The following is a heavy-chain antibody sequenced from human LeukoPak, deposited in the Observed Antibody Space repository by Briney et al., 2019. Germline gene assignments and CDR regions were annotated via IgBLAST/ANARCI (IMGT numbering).Heavy chain of an antibody. CDR3: TRWSYYGSGSDHAFDI. V-gene: IGHV3-49*04. CDR1: GFTFGDYA. Sequence: PGGSLRLSCTASGFTFGDYAMSWVRQAPGKGLEWVGFIRSKAYGGTTEYAASVKGRFTISRDDSKSIAYLQMNSLKTEDTAVYYCTRWSYYGSGSDHAFDIWGQGTMVTVSS. D-gene: IGHD3-10*01. J-gene: IGHJ3*02. CDR2: IRSKAYGGTT.